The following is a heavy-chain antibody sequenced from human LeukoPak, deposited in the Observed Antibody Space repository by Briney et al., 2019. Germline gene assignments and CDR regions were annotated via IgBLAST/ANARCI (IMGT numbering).Heavy chain of an antibody. CDR3: ARGGGLDV. V-gene: IGHV3-7*03. J-gene: IGHJ6*02. Sequence: GGSLRLSCTASGFTFNTYWMNWARKAPGKGLEWVASINPSESVKYYVNSVKGRFTISRDNAKNSLYLQMSNLRAEDTAVYFCARGGGLDVWGQGATVTVSS. D-gene: IGHD3-16*01. CDR2: INPSESVK. CDR1: GFTFNTYW.